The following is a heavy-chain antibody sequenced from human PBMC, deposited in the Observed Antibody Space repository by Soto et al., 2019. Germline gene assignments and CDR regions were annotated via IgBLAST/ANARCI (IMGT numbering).Heavy chain of an antibody. CDR2: ISSRGSTI. CDR3: AVNYIWGSYLEFGDY. Sequence: QVQLVESGGGLVKPGGSLRLSCAASGFTFSDYYMSWIRQAPGKGLEWVSHISSRGSTIYYADSVKGRFTISRDNAKNSLYVQMNSVRGEDTAVYYCAVNYIWGSYLEFGDYWGQGTLVTVSS. CDR1: GFTFSDYY. J-gene: IGHJ4*02. V-gene: IGHV3-11*01. D-gene: IGHD3-16*02.